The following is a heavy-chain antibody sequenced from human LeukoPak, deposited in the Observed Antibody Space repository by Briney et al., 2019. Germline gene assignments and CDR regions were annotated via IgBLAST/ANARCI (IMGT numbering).Heavy chain of an antibody. J-gene: IGHJ4*02. CDR3: ARYALAGLYSSSWYYFDY. CDR1: GGSISSSSYY. Sequence: PSETLSLTCTVSGGSISSSSYYWGWLRQPPGKGLEWIGSIYYSGSTYYNPSLKSRVTISVDTSKNQFSLKLSSVTAADTAVYYCARYALAGLYSSSWYYFDYWGQGTLVTVSS. CDR2: IYYSGST. D-gene: IGHD6-13*01. V-gene: IGHV4-39*01.